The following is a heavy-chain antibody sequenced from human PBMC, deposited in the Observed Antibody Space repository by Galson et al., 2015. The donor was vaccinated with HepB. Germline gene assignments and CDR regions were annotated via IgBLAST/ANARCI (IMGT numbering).Heavy chain of an antibody. CDR1: GGSISSSSYY. CDR2: IYYSGST. J-gene: IGHJ3*02. Sequence: LSLTCTVSGGSISSSSYYWGWIRQPPGKGLEWIGSIYYSGSTYYNPSLKSRVTISVDTSKNQFSLKLSSVTAADTAVYYCARRHSFPTAVAAFSGPFDIWGQGTMVTVSS. CDR3: ARRHSFPTAVAAFSGPFDI. D-gene: IGHD6-19*01. V-gene: IGHV4-39*01.